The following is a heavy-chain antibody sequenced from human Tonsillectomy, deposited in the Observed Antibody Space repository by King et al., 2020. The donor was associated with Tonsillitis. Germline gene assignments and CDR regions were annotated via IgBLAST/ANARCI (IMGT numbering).Heavy chain of an antibody. D-gene: IGHD5-18*01. J-gene: IGHJ6*03. CDR3: ARGDMDTAMADYYYYMDV. V-gene: IGHV1-2*04. CDR2: INPSSGGT. Sequence: VQLVQSGAEVKKPGASLKVSCKASGYTFIDYNIHWVRQAPGQGLEWMEWINPSSGGTDYAQKFQVWFTMTRDTSISAAYLELNKLRSDDTAVYYCARGDMDTAMADYYYYMDVWGKGTTVTVS. CDR1: GYTFIDYN.